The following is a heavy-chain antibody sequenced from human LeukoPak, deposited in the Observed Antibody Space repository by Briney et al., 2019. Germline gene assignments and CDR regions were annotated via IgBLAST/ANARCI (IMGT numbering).Heavy chain of an antibody. J-gene: IGHJ4*02. CDR1: GYTFTGYY. Sequence: ASVKVSCKASGYTFTGYYMHWVRQAPGQGLEWMGWISAYNGNTNYAQKLQGRVTITADESTSTAYMELSSLRSEDTAVYYCAREAGYYGSGSSFDYWGQGTLVTVSS. D-gene: IGHD3-10*01. CDR3: AREAGYYGSGSSFDY. CDR2: ISAYNGNT. V-gene: IGHV1-18*04.